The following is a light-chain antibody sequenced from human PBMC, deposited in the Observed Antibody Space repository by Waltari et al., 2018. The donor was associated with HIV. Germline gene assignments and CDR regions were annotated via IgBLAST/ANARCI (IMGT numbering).Light chain of an antibody. CDR2: SAS. Sequence: EVVLTQSPGTLSLSPGERATLPCRASPRIVNNYLVWYQQKPGQPPRLLIYSASRRATGIPDRFSGSGSGTDFTLTISRLDPADFAVYYCQQYGNTPWTFGQGTQVDFK. CDR3: QQYGNTPWT. V-gene: IGKV3-20*01. J-gene: IGKJ1*01. CDR1: PRIVNNY.